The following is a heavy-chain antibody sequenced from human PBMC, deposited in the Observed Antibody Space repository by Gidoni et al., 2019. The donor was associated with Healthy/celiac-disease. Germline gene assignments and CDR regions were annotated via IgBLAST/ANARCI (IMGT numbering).Heavy chain of an antibody. CDR1: GFTFSSYA. CDR2: ISGSGGST. CDR3: AKDSSIVVGGVDGMDV. D-gene: IGHD2-21*01. V-gene: IGHV3-23*01. Sequence: EVQLLESGGGLVQPGGSLRLSCAASGFTFSSYAMSWVRQAPGKGLEWVSAISGSGGSTYYADSVKGRFTISRDNSKNTLYLQMNSLRAEDTAVYYCAKDSSIVVGGVDGMDVWGQGTTVTVSS. J-gene: IGHJ6*02.